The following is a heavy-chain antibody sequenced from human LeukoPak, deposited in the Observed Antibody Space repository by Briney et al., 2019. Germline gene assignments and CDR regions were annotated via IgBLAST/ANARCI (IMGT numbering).Heavy chain of an antibody. CDR3: ASMYYYDSSGYQLN. Sequence: GRSLRLSCAASGFTVSSNYMSWVRQAPGKGLEWVSVIYSGGSTYYADSVKGRFTISRDNSKNTLYLQMNSLRAEDTAVYYCASMYYYDSSGYQLNWGQGTLVTVSS. CDR1: GFTVSSNY. D-gene: IGHD3-22*01. CDR2: IYSGGST. V-gene: IGHV3-53*01. J-gene: IGHJ4*02.